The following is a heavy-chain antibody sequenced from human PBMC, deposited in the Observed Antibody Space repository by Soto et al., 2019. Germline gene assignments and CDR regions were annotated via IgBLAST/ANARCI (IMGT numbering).Heavy chain of an antibody. D-gene: IGHD5-18*01. CDR3: ARGGGYSYGCVDY. Sequence: EVYLVESGGGLVKPGGSLRLSCAASGFTFSSYTMNWVRQAPGKGLEWVSSISSSSSYIYYADSVKGRFTISSDNAKNSLYLQMNSLRAEDTAVYFCARGGGYSYGCVDYWGQGTLVTVSS. CDR1: GFTFSSYT. J-gene: IGHJ4*02. V-gene: IGHV3-21*01. CDR2: ISSSSSYI.